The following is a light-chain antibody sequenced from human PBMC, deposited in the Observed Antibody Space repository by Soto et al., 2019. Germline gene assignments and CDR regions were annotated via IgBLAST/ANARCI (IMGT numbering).Light chain of an antibody. CDR2: AAS. J-gene: IGKJ1*01. Sequence: DVQMNQSPSSLSASVGDRVTITSRASQSISSYLNWYQQKPGKAPKLLIYAASSLQSGVPSRFSGSGSGTDFTLTISSLQPEDFATYYCQQSYSTPWTFGQGTKVEIK. V-gene: IGKV1-39*01. CDR1: QSISSY. CDR3: QQSYSTPWT.